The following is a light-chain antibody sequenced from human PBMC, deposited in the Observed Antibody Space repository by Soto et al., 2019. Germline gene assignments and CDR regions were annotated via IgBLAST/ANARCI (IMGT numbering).Light chain of an antibody. Sequence: EIVLTQSPGTLSLSPGESTTLSCRASLSVGRNFLAWYQQKPGRAPRLLIHGASYRATGVPDRFSGSGSETDFTLTISRLEPEDFAVYYCHQYAASPLTFGGGTKVEIK. CDR1: LSVGRNF. V-gene: IGKV3-20*01. CDR2: GAS. J-gene: IGKJ4*01. CDR3: HQYAASPLT.